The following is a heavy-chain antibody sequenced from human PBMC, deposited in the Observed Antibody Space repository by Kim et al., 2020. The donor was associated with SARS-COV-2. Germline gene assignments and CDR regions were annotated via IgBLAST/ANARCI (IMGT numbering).Heavy chain of an antibody. J-gene: IGHJ5*02. CDR1: GGSISSSAYY. Sequence: SETLSLTCTVSGGSISSSAYYWGWIRQPPGKGLEWIGNIYYSGSTYYNPSLKSRVTISIDTSKNQFSLKLNSVTAADTAVYYCARIPVATTGTGFDPLG. CDR3: ARIPVATTGTGFDP. D-gene: IGHD6-13*01. V-gene: IGHV4-39*01. CDR2: IYYSGST.